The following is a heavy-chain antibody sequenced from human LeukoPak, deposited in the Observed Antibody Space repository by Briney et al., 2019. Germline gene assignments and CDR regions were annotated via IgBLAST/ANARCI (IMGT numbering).Heavy chain of an antibody. Sequence: GGSLRLSCAASGFTFSSYWMSWVRQTPGKGPEWVSSISTSGDNTYYADSVKGRFIISRDNSNNTLYLQMNSLRGEDTAVYFCSKLVGATMTSDYWGQGTLVTVSS. CDR3: SKLVGATMTSDY. CDR2: ISTSGDNT. D-gene: IGHD1-26*01. J-gene: IGHJ4*02. CDR1: GFTFSSYW. V-gene: IGHV3-23*01.